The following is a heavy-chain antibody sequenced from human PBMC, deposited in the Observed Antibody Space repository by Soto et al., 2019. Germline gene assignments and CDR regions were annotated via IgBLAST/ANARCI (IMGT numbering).Heavy chain of an antibody. CDR1: GGSISSGGYS. J-gene: IGHJ4*02. V-gene: IGHV4-30-2*01. CDR3: ARVDTAMAVDY. CDR2: IYHSGST. Sequence: SETLSLTCAVSGGSISSGGYSWSWIRQPPGKGLEWIGYIYHSGSTNYNPSLKSRVTISVDTTKNQFSLKLSSVTAADTAVYYCARVDTAMAVDYWGQGTLVTVSS. D-gene: IGHD5-18*01.